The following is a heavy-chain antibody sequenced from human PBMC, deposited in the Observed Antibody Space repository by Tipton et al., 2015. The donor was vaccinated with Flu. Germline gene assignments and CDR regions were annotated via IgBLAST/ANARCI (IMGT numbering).Heavy chain of an antibody. V-gene: IGHV4-34*01. J-gene: IGHJ3*02. Sequence: GLVKPSETLSLTCAVYGGSFSGYYWSWIRQPPGKGLEWIGEINHSGSTNYNPSLKSRVTISVDTSKNQFSLKLSSVTAADTAVYYCARGDAFDIWGQGTMVTVSS. CDR3: ARGDAFDI. CDR1: GGSFSGYY. CDR2: INHSGST.